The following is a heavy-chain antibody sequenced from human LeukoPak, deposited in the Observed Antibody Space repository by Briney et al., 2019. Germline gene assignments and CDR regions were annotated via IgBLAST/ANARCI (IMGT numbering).Heavy chain of an antibody. D-gene: IGHD2-15*01. Sequence: PGGSLRLSCAASGFTFSSYGMHWVRQAPGKGLEWVAVIWYDGSNKYYADSVKGRFTISRDNAKNSLYPQMNSLRAEDTAVYYCARDYTSESRDIVVVVAPMYYFDYWGQGTLVTVSS. V-gene: IGHV3-33*01. CDR1: GFTFSSYG. CDR3: ARDYTSESRDIVVVVAPMYYFDY. J-gene: IGHJ4*02. CDR2: IWYDGSNK.